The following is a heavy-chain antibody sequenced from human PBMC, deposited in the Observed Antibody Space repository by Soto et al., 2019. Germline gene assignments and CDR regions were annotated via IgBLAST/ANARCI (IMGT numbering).Heavy chain of an antibody. Sequence: QLLESGPGLVKPSETLSLTCTVSGGSIDKSTYYWCWIRQPPGKGLEWVGSVYYSGSTYYYPSFKSRVTISVDTSRNQLSLKLSSVTAADTAVYYCARHHESGWYGYWGQGTLVTVSS. CDR1: GGSIDKSTYY. CDR3: ARHHESGWYGY. V-gene: IGHV4-39*01. J-gene: IGHJ4*02. D-gene: IGHD6-19*01. CDR2: VYYSGST.